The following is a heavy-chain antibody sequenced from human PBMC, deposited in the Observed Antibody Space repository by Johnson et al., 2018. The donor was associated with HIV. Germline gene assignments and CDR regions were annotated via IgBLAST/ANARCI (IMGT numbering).Heavy chain of an antibody. D-gene: IGHD3-10*01. Sequence: QLVESGGGLIQPGGSLRLSCAASGFTISSNYMSWVRQAPGKGLEWVSVIYSAGSTYYADSVKGRFTISRDNSKNTRYLQMNSLRAEDTAVYYCARDFVAFGECTAFDIWGQGTMVTVSS. V-gene: IGHV3-53*01. CDR2: IYSAGST. CDR1: GFTISSNY. CDR3: ARDFVAFGECTAFDI. J-gene: IGHJ3*02.